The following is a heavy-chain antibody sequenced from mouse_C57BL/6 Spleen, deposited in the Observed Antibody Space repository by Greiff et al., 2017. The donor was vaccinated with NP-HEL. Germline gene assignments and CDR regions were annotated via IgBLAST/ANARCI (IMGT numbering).Heavy chain of an antibody. Sequence: SGAELVKPGASVKISCKASGYAFSSYWMNWVKQRPGKGLEWIGQIYPGDGDTNYNGKFKGKATLTADKSSSTAYMQLSSLTSEDSAVYFCARSGSSRRRYAMDYWGQGTSVTVSS. J-gene: IGHJ4*01. CDR3: ARSGSSRRRYAMDY. D-gene: IGHD1-1*01. V-gene: IGHV1-80*01. CDR2: IYPGDGDT. CDR1: GYAFSSYW.